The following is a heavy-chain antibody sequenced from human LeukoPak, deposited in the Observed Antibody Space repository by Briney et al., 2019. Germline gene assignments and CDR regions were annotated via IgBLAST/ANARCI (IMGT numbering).Heavy chain of an antibody. V-gene: IGHV5-51*01. CDR2: IY. CDR3: VRSDYGDFKYYFDY. D-gene: IGHD4-17*01. J-gene: IGHJ4*02. Sequence: GESLKISCKGSGYSFTSYWIACVRQMPGKGLEWMGIIYSPSFQGQVTISADKSIRTAHLQWSSLKASDTAMYYCVRSDYGDFKYYFDYWGQGTLVTVSS. CDR1: GYSFTSYW.